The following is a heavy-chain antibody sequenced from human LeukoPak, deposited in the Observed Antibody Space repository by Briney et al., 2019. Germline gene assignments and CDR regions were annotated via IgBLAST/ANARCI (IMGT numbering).Heavy chain of an antibody. CDR2: ISGYNGKT. V-gene: IGHV1-18*04. Sequence: ASVKVSCKASGYTFTSYGISWVRQAPGQGLEWMGWISGYNGKTDYAQRLQGRATMTTDTSTSTAYMELRSLRSDDTAVYYCARDPHITMVRGEFDYWGQGTLVTVSS. J-gene: IGHJ4*02. CDR3: ARDPHITMVRGEFDY. CDR1: GYTFTSYG. D-gene: IGHD3-10*01.